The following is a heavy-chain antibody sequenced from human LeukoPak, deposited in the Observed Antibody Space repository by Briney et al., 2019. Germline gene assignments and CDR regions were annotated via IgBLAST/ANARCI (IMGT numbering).Heavy chain of an antibody. D-gene: IGHD2-21*01. CDR2: INHSGST. V-gene: IGHV4-34*01. CDR1: GGSFSGYY. J-gene: IGHJ3*02. CDR3: ARGGNGDSKPDAFDI. Sequence: SETLSLTCAVYGGSFSGYYWSWIRQPPGKGLEWIGEINHSGSTNYNPSLKSRVTISVDTSKNQFSLRLSSVTAADTAVYYCARGGNGDSKPDAFDIWGQGTMVTVSS.